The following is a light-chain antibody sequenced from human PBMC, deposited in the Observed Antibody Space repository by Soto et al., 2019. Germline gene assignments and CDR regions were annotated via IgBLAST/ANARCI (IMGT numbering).Light chain of an antibody. V-gene: IGKV3-20*01. Sequence: EIVLTQSPGTLYLSPGERATLSCRASQSINTIYLAWYQQKPGQAPKLLIHGASNRATDIPDRFSGSGSGTDFTLTISRLEPEDFAVYYCQQYGSSRWTFGHGTKVDI. J-gene: IGKJ1*01. CDR2: GAS. CDR3: QQYGSSRWT. CDR1: QSINTIY.